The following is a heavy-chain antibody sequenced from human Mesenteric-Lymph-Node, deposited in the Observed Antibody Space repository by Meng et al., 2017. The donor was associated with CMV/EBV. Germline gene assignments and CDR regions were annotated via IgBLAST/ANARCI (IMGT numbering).Heavy chain of an antibody. Sequence: KASGGNFSSYAISWVRQAPGQGLEWMGGIIPIFGTANYAQKFQGRVTITADESTSTAYMELSSPRSEDTAVYYCARQARYYDAYYFDYWGQGTLVTVSS. CDR1: GGNFSSYA. J-gene: IGHJ4*02. CDR2: IIPIFGTA. CDR3: ARQARYYDAYYFDY. D-gene: IGHD3-3*01. V-gene: IGHV1-69*01.